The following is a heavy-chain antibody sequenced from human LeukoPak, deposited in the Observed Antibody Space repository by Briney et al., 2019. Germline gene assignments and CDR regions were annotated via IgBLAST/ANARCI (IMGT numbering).Heavy chain of an antibody. V-gene: IGHV6-1*01. Sequence: SQTLSLTCAVSGDSVSSNTAAWNWIRQSPSRGLEWLGRTYYKSKWYNDYSLSVRSRLTVTPDTAKNQFSLQLSSVTAADTAVYYCARHTATVTYFDYWGQGTLVTVSS. D-gene: IGHD4-17*01. CDR1: GDSVSSNTAA. CDR3: ARHTATVTYFDY. CDR2: TYYKSKWYN. J-gene: IGHJ4*02.